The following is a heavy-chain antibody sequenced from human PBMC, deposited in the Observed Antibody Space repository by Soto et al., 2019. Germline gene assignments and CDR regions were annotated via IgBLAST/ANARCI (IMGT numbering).Heavy chain of an antibody. J-gene: IGHJ6*04. D-gene: IGHD3-10*01. Sequence: GESLKISCKGSGYSFTSYWIGWVRQMPGKGLEWMGIIYPGDSDTRYSPSFQGQVTISADKSISTAYLQWSSLKASDTAMYYCARRISSRAGDYYGMDVWGKGTTVTVSS. CDR3: ARRISSRAGDYYGMDV. V-gene: IGHV5-51*01. CDR1: GYSFTSYW. CDR2: IYPGDSDT.